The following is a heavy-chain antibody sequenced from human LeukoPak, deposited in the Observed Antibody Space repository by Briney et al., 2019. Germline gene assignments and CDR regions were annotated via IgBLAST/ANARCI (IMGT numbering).Heavy chain of an antibody. J-gene: IGHJ4*02. CDR1: GGSISSGSYY. Sequence: PSETLSLTCTVSGGSISSGSYYWGWIRQPPGKGLEWIGSIYHSGSTYYNPSLKSRVTISVDTSKNQFSLKLSSVTAADTAVYYCARDPGAASWYSVFDYWGQGTLVTVSS. V-gene: IGHV4-39*07. CDR2: IYHSGST. CDR3: ARDPGAASWYSVFDY. D-gene: IGHD6-13*01.